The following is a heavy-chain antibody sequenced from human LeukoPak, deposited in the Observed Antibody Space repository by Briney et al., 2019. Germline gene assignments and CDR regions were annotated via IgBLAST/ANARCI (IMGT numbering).Heavy chain of an antibody. CDR3: AREGSKNDDILTGYYYYYGMDV. J-gene: IGHJ6*02. CDR2: INTNTGNP. V-gene: IGHV7-4-1*02. CDR1: GYIFTSYA. Sequence: ASVKVSCKASGYIFTSYAMNWVRQAPGQGLEWMGWINTNTGNPTYAQGFTGRFVFSLDTSVSTAYLQISSLKAEDTAVYYCAREGSKNDDILTGYYYYYGMDVWGQGTTVTVSS. D-gene: IGHD3-9*01.